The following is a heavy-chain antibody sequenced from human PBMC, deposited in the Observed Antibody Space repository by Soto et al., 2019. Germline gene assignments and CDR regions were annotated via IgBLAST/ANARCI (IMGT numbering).Heavy chain of an antibody. V-gene: IGHV3-48*01. D-gene: IGHD5-12*01. CDR2: ISSSSSTI. Sequence: GGSLRLSCAASGFTFSSYSMNWVRQAPGKGLEWVSYISSSSSTIYYADSVKGRFTISRDNAKNSLYLQMNSLRAEDTAVYYCARVWVDLGGYSGYDLNGDYYYYMDVWGKGTTVTVSS. J-gene: IGHJ6*03. CDR3: ARVWVDLGGYSGYDLNGDYYYYMDV. CDR1: GFTFSSYS.